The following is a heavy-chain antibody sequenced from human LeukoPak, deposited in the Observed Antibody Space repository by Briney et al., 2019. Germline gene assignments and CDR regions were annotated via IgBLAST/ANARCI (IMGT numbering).Heavy chain of an antibody. J-gene: IGHJ5*02. CDR3: AKEGYCTNGVCYINWLDT. Sequence: GGPVTLSCAVSGFPLSSYPMSGLPRAPGRGVVGVSDFCSSGGSTFNADSMKGRFTTSRDNSKNTLYLQMNSLRAEDTAVYSCAKEGYCTNGVCYINWLDTWGQGALVTVSS. CDR2: FCSSGGST. D-gene: IGHD2-8*01. CDR1: GFPLSSYP. V-gene: IGHV3-23*01.